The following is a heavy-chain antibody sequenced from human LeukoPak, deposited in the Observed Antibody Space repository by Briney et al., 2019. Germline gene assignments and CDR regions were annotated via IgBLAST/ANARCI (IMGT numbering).Heavy chain of an antibody. CDR1: GFTFSSYA. CDR2: ISYDGSNK. CDR3: ARETIVVVINNWFDP. V-gene: IGHV3-30-3*01. Sequence: SGGSLRLSCAASGFTFSSYAMHWVRQAPGKGLEWVAVISYDGSNKYYADSVKGRFTISSDNSKNTLYLQMNSLRAEDTAVYYCARETIVVVINNWFDPWGQGTLVTVSS. D-gene: IGHD3-22*01. J-gene: IGHJ5*02.